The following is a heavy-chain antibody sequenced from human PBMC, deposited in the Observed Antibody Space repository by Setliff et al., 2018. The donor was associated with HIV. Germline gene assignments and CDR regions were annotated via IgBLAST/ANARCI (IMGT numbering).Heavy chain of an antibody. CDR3: ARGEKWGATQCFHH. CDR2: IRFSGCTA. D-gene: IGHD1-26*01. Sequence: PGGSLRLSCAASGFTFSDYYMAWLRLAPGKGLEWIAYIRFSGCTAYHADSVKGRFTISRDNTKDSLYLQMDSLTEDDSGIYYCARGEKWGATQCFHHWGRGTLVTVSS. V-gene: IGHV3-11*04. J-gene: IGHJ1*01. CDR1: GFTFSDYY.